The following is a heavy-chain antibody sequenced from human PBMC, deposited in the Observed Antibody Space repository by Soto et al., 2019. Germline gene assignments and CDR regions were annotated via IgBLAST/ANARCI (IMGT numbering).Heavy chain of an antibody. CDR1: GYSFTSYW. V-gene: IGHV5-51*01. J-gene: IGHJ4*02. CDR3: ARVDKYCSSTSCLDY. D-gene: IGHD2-2*01. Sequence: GESLKISCKGSGYSFTSYWIGWVRQMPGKGLEWMGIVYPGDSDTRYSPSFQGQVTISADKSISTAYLQWSSLKASDTAMYYCARVDKYCSSTSCLDYWGQGTLVPVSS. CDR2: VYPGDSDT.